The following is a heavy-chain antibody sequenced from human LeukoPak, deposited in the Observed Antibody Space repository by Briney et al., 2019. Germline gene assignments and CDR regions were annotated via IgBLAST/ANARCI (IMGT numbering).Heavy chain of an antibody. D-gene: IGHD3-22*01. CDR2: IDWDDDK. Sequence: SGPALVKPTPPLTLTCTFSGFSLSTSGMRVSWIRQPPGKALEWLALIDWDDDKSYSTSLKTRLTIPKDTSKNQVVLTMTNMDPVDTATYYCARNYYDSSGLYSGGFDYWGQGTLVTVSS. V-gene: IGHV2-70*01. CDR3: ARNYYDSSGLYSGGFDY. CDR1: GFSLSTSGMR. J-gene: IGHJ4*02.